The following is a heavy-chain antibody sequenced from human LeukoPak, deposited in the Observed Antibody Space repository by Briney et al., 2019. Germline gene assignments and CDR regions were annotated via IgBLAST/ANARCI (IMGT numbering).Heavy chain of an antibody. J-gene: IGHJ5*02. Sequence: PSETLSLTCTVPGGSISSSSYYWGWIRQPPGKGLEWIGSIYYSGSTYYNPSLKSRVTISVDTSKNQFSLKLSSVTAADTAVYYCARTLRDIVVVVAADNWFDPWGQGTLVTVSS. CDR3: ARTLRDIVVVVAADNWFDP. D-gene: IGHD2-15*01. CDR2: IYYSGST. CDR1: GGSISSSSYY. V-gene: IGHV4-39*07.